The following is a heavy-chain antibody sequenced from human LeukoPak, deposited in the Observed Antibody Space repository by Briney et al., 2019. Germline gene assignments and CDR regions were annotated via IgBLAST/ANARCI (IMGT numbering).Heavy chain of an antibody. CDR3: ARDGSSGWKIDY. CDR2: MYHSGST. V-gene: IGHV4-38-2*02. D-gene: IGHD6-19*01. J-gene: IGHJ4*02. Sequence: SETLSLTCSVSGYSISSGYYWGWIRQSPGKGLEWIGSMYHSGSTYYNPSLKSRVTISVDTSKNQFSLKLSSVTAADTAVYYCARDGSSGWKIDYWGQGTLVTVSS. CDR1: GYSISSGYY.